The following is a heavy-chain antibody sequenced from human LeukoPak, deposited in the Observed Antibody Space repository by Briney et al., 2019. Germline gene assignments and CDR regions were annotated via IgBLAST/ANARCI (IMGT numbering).Heavy chain of an antibody. CDR1: GGSFSGYY. CDR3: AREIFPGVNWFDP. J-gene: IGHJ5*02. Sequence: PSETLSLTCAVYGGSFSGYYWSWIRQPPGKGLEWIGRIYTSGSTNYNPSLKSRVTISVDTSKNQFSLKLSSVTAADTAVYYCAREIFPGVNWFDPWGQGTLVTVSS. V-gene: IGHV4-59*10. D-gene: IGHD2-8*01. CDR2: IYTSGST.